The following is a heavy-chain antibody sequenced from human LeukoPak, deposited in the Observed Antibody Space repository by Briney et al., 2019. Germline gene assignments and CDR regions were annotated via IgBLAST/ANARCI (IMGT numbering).Heavy chain of an antibody. CDR1: GGTFSSYA. V-gene: IGHV1-69*13. CDR2: IIPIFGTA. J-gene: IGHJ4*02. CDR3: AREGHDGGSYFDY. Sequence: ASVKVSCKXSGGTFSSYAISWVRQAPGQGLEWMGGIIPIFGTANYSQKFQGRVTITADESTSTASMELSSLRSEDTAVYYCAREGHDGGSYFDYWGQGTLVTVSS. D-gene: IGHD3-10*01.